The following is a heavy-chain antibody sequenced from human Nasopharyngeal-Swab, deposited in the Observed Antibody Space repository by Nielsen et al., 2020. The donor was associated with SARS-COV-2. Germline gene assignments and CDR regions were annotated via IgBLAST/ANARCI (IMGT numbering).Heavy chain of an antibody. Sequence: SLKISCAASGFTFSSYAMHWVRQAPGKGLEWVAVISYDGSNKYYADSVKGRFTISRDNSKNTLYLQMNSLRAEDTAVYYCASPQAEYYYDSSGSFDYWGQGTLVTVSS. V-gene: IGHV3-30*04. CDR1: GFTFSSYA. J-gene: IGHJ4*02. CDR2: ISYDGSNK. CDR3: ASPQAEYYYDSSGSFDY. D-gene: IGHD3-22*01.